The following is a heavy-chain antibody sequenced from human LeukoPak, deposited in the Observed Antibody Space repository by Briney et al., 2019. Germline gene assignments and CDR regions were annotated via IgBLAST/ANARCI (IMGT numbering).Heavy chain of an antibody. J-gene: IGHJ3*02. V-gene: IGHV3-33*08. Sequence: GRSLRLSCAASGFTFSSYGMHWVRQAPGKGLEWAALIWYDGSKKDYADSVKGRFTISRDNSKNTLNLQMNRLRAEDTAVYYCATMTTVTMDDAFDMWGQGTMVTVSS. CDR1: GFTFSSYG. CDR2: IWYDGSKK. D-gene: IGHD4-17*01. CDR3: ATMTTVTMDDAFDM.